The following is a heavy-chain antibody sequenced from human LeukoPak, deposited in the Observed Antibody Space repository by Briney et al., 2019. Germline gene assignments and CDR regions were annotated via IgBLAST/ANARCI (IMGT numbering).Heavy chain of an antibody. CDR1: GFTFSTYA. Sequence: GGSLRLSCAASGFTFSTYAMNWVRQAPGKGLEWVSSISGSGGSPYYADSVKGRFTISRDNSKNTLYLQMNSLRAEDTAVYYCATTGYSRRNYWGQGTLVTVSS. CDR2: ISGSGGSP. J-gene: IGHJ4*02. CDR3: ATTGYSRRNY. D-gene: IGHD6-13*01. V-gene: IGHV3-23*01.